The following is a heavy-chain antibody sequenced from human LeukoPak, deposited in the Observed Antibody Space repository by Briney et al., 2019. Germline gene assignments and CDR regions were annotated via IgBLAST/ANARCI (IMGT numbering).Heavy chain of an antibody. CDR1: SGSFSGYY. J-gene: IGHJ6*02. CDR2: INHSGST. Sequence: SETLSLTCAVYSGSFSGYYWSWIRQPPGKGLEWIGEINHSGSTNYNPSLKSRVTISVDTSKNQFSLKLSSVTAADTAVYYCARAGGTRPYYYGMDVWGQGTTVTVSS. CDR3: ARAGGTRPYYYGMDV. V-gene: IGHV4-34*01. D-gene: IGHD3-16*01.